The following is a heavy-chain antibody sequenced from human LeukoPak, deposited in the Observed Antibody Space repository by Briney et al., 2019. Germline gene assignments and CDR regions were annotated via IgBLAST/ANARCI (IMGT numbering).Heavy chain of an antibody. CDR2: IIPIFGTA. V-gene: IGHV1-69*05. CDR1: GGTFSSYA. CDR3: ARDLGRAFDI. J-gene: IGHJ3*02. Sequence: SVKVSCKASGGTFSSYAISWARQAPGQGLEWMGGIIPIFGTANYAQKFQGRVTITTDESTSTAYMELSSLRSEDTAVYYCARDLGRAFDIWGQGTMVTVSS. D-gene: IGHD3-16*01.